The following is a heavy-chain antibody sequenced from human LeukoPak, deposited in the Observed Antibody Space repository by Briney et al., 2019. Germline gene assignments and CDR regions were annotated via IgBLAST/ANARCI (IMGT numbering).Heavy chain of an antibody. CDR3: ARHFGRITMVRGGRLDV. V-gene: IGHV4-30-4*01. J-gene: IGHJ6*02. D-gene: IGHD3-10*01. CDR1: GGSFSSGGYY. Sequence: SQTLSLTCTVSGGSFSSGGYYWSWIRQHPGKGLEWIVYIFYSGSTNYNPSLKRRVTISVDTSKNQFSLKLSSVTAADTAVYYCARHFGRITMVRGGRLDVWGQGTTVTVSS. CDR2: IFYSGST.